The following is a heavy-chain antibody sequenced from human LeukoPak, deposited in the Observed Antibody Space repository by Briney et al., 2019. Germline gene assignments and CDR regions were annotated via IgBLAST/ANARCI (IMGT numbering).Heavy chain of an antibody. J-gene: IGHJ4*02. D-gene: IGHD1-1*01. Sequence: PGGSLRLSCEGSGFTFSTFSLNWVRQAPGKGLEWVASISYSSTFLDYADSVKGRFTISRDNTQNSVYLEMNSLRDEDTAAYFCARGGDGHNSYLDFWGQGTLVTVSS. CDR1: GFTFSTFS. V-gene: IGHV3-21*06. CDR2: ISYSSTFL. CDR3: ARGGDGHNSYLDF.